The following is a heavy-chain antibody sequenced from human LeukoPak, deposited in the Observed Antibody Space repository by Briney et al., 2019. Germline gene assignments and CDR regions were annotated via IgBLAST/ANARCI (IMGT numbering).Heavy chain of an antibody. D-gene: IGHD3-10*01. CDR2: IYYSGST. J-gene: IGHJ6*02. CDR3: ARDRGSGSYPPLYYYGMDV. Sequence: SQTLSLTCTVSGGSISSGDYYWSWIRQPLGKGLEWIGYIYYSGSTYYNPSLKSRVTISVDTSKNQFSLKLSSVTAADTAVYYCARDRGSGSYPPLYYYGMDVWGQGTTVTVSS. CDR1: GGSISSGDYY. V-gene: IGHV4-30-4*01.